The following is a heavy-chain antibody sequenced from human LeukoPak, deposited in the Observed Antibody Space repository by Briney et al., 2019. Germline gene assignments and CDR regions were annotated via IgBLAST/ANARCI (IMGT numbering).Heavy chain of an antibody. CDR2: IYHSGST. CDR1: GGSISSNNW. V-gene: IGHV4-4*02. J-gene: IGHJ4*02. CDR3: ARNSWYRLGFDY. Sequence: SETLSLTCAVSGGSISSNNWWSWVRQSPGKGLEWIGEIYHSGSTNYNPSLKGRVTISVDQSKNQFSLKLSSVTAADTAVYYCARNSWYRLGFDYWGQGTLVTVS. D-gene: IGHD2/OR15-2a*01.